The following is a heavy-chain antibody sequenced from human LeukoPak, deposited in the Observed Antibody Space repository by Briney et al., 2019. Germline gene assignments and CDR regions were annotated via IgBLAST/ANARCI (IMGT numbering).Heavy chain of an antibody. V-gene: IGHV3-7*01. CDR3: ARVSYYYGSGSYYNPWYFDY. D-gene: IGHD3-10*01. CDR1: GFTFRIYW. J-gene: IGHJ4*02. CDR2: IKQDGSEK. Sequence: PGGSLRLSCAASGFTFRIYWMSWVRQAPGKGLEWVANIKQDGSEKYYVDSVKGRFTISRDNAKSSLYLQMNSLRAEDTAVYYCARVSYYYGSGSYYNPWYFDYWGQGTLVTVSS.